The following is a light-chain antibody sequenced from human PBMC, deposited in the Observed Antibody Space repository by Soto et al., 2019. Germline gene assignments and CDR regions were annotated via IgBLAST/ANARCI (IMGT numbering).Light chain of an antibody. CDR3: AAWDDSLNGPRWV. Sequence: QSVLTQPPSASGTPGQRVTISCSGSSSNIGSNTVNWYQQLPGTAPKLLIYSNHQRPSGVPDRFSGSKSGTSASLAISGLQSEDEADYYCAAWDDSLNGPRWVFGGGTKLTVL. CDR1: SSNIGSNT. CDR2: SNH. V-gene: IGLV1-44*01. J-gene: IGLJ3*02.